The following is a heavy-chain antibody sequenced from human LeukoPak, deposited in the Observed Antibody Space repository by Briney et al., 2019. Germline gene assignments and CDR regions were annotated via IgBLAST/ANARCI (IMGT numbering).Heavy chain of an antibody. CDR1: GFTFSSYA. CDR2: ISGSGGIT. J-gene: IGHJ6*03. Sequence: GGSLRLSCAASGFTFSSYAMSWVRQAPGKGLEWVSAISGSGGITFYADSVKGRFTISRDNSRDTLYLQMNSLRAEGTAVYYCAKHYYDSSGYYYYYMDVWGKGTTVTVSS. D-gene: IGHD3-22*01. V-gene: IGHV3-23*01. CDR3: AKHYYDSSGYYYYYMDV.